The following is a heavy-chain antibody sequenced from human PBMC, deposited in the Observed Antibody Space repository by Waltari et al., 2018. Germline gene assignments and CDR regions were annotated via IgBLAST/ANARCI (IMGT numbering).Heavy chain of an antibody. Sequence: EVQLVGSGGGLVKPGGSLRLSCAASGFTFSSYTLNWVRQAPGKGLEWFSAISRCSSYIYYADSVKGRFTISRDNAKNSLYLQMNSLRVEDTAVYYCAREWGVMVGTAGFYFDYWGQGALVTVSS. CDR1: GFTFSSYT. CDR2: ISRCSSYI. D-gene: IGHD2-15*01. CDR3: AREWGVMVGTAGFYFDY. J-gene: IGHJ4*02. V-gene: IGHV3-21*01.